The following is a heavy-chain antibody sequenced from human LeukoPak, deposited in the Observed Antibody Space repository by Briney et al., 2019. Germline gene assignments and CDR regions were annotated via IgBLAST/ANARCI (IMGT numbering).Heavy chain of an antibody. CDR3: ASSRFGELEDWFDP. Sequence: SETLSLTCTVSGGSISSYYWSWIRQPAGKGLEWIGYIYYSGSTNYNPSLKSRVTISVDTSKNQFSLKLSSVTAADTAVYYCASSRFGELEDWFDPWGQGTLVTVSS. CDR1: GGSISSYY. V-gene: IGHV4-59*01. J-gene: IGHJ5*02. D-gene: IGHD3-10*01. CDR2: IYYSGST.